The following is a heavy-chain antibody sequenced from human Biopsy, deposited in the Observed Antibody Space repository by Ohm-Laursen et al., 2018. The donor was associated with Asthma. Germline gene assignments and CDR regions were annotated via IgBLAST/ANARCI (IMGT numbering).Heavy chain of an antibody. V-gene: IGHV4-59*01. J-gene: IGHJ4*02. CDR1: GGSLSGFY. D-gene: IGHD3-3*01. CDR3: ARDFGGWYYFDN. Sequence: LSLTCTVSGGSLSGFYWSWLRQPPGKGLVWIGYIYYTGTTNYNPSLKSRVSISVDTSKNQFSLKLTSVTAADTAVYYCARDFGGWYYFDNWGQGSLVTVSS. CDR2: IYYTGTT.